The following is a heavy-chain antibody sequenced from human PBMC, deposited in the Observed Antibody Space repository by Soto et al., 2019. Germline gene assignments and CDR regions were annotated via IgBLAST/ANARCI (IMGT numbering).Heavy chain of an antibody. Sequence: QVQLVQSGAEVKKPGSSVKVSCKASGGTFTNYAISWVRQAPGQGLQWMGQIIPLFGTTEYAQKFHDRVTSTADRSASTAYMEMSSLSSADTDVSYCARLGYCGGGSGTWDQGARVIVSS. CDR1: GGTFTNYA. D-gene: IGHD2-15*01. CDR2: IIPLFGTT. J-gene: IGHJ5*02. V-gene: IGHV1-69*06. CDR3: ARLGYCGGGSGT.